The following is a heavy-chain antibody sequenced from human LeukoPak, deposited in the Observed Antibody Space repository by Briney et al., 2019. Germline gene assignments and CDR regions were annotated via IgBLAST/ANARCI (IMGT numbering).Heavy chain of an antibody. CDR3: AKGQGSGWQNNIYWYFDL. CDR2: ISYDGSNK. J-gene: IGHJ2*01. D-gene: IGHD6-19*01. Sequence: PGGSLRLSCAASGFNFSDYGMHWVRQTPGKGLEWVAVISYDGSNKYYADSVKGRFTISRDNSKNTLYLQMNSLRAEDTAVYYCAKGQGSGWQNNIYWYFDLWGRGTLVTVSS. V-gene: IGHV3-33*05. CDR1: GFNFSDYG.